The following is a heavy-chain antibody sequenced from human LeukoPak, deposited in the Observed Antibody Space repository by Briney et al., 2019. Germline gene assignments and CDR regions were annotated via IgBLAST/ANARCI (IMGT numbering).Heavy chain of an antibody. V-gene: IGHV4-39*07. J-gene: IGHJ4*02. D-gene: IGHD5-18*01. CDR3: ASLSGYSYGYYFDY. CDR2: IYYSGST. CDR1: GGSISSSRYY. Sequence: SETLSLTCTVSGGSISSSRYYWGWIRQPPGKGLEWIGSIYYSGSTYYNPSLKSRVTISVDTSKNQFSLKLSSVTAADTAVYYCASLSGYSYGYYFDYWGQGTLVTVSS.